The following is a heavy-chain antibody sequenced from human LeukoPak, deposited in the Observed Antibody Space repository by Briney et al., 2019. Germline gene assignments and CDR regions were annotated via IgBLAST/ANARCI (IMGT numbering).Heavy chain of an antibody. J-gene: IGHJ4*02. CDR2: INHSGST. CDR1: GGSFSGYY. Sequence: SETLSLTCAVYGGSFSGYYWSWIRQPPGKGLEWIGEINHSGSTNYNPSLKSRVTISVDTSKNQFSLKLSSVTAADTAVYYCASIPYYYDSSGYYFGGNYWGQGTLVTVSS. D-gene: IGHD3-22*01. V-gene: IGHV4-34*01. CDR3: ASIPYYYDSSGYYFGGNY.